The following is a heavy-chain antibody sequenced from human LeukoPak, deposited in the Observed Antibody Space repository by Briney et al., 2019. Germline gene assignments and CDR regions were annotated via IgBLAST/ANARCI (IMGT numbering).Heavy chain of an antibody. V-gene: IGHV3-48*03. D-gene: IGHD2-15*01. J-gene: IGHJ4*02. Sequence: GGSLRLSCSVSGFTFRSYEMNWVRQAPGTGLKWVSYISSSGSSIEYADSVKGRFTISRDSSKNTLFLQMNRLRPEDAAVYYCAKAPVTTCRGAFCYPFDYWGLGTLVTVSS. CDR2: ISSSGSSI. CDR1: GFTFRSYE. CDR3: AKAPVTTCRGAFCYPFDY.